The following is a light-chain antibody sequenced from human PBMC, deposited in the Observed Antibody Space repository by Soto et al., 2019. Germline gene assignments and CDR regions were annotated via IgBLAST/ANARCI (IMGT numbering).Light chain of an antibody. Sequence: QSVLTQPPSVSGAPGQTVSISCTGTSTNIGAGYGVHWYQQRPGTAPKLLIVGNTIRPSGVPDRFSGSKSGTSATLGITGFQTGDEADYYCGSWDSSLSAYVFGTGTKVTVL. CDR3: GSWDSSLSAYV. CDR2: GNT. CDR1: STNIGAGYG. J-gene: IGLJ1*01. V-gene: IGLV1-40*01.